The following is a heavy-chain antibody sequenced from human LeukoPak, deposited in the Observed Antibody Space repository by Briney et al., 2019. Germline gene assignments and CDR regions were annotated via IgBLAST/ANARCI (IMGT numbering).Heavy chain of an antibody. J-gene: IGHJ4*02. D-gene: IGHD5-24*01. Sequence: SETLSLTCAVSGGSISSGGYSWSWIRQPPGKGLEWIGYIYHSGSTYYNPSLKSRVTISVDRSKNQFSLKLSSVTAADTAVYYCARGRDGYNDDYFDYWGQGTLVTVSS. CDR1: GGSISSGGYS. CDR3: ARGRDGYNDDYFDY. CDR2: IYHSGST. V-gene: IGHV4-30-2*01.